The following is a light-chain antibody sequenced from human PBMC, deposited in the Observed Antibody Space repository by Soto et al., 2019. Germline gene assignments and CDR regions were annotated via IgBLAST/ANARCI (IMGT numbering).Light chain of an antibody. CDR1: QSVSSSY. Sequence: EIVLTQSPGTLSLSPGERATLSCRASQSVSSSYLAWYQQKRGQAPRLLIYDASSRATGIPDRFSGSGSGTDFTLTISRLEPEDFAVYYCQQYHIYSGTFGQGTKVEIK. J-gene: IGKJ1*01. CDR2: DAS. CDR3: QQYHIYSGT. V-gene: IGKV3-20*01.